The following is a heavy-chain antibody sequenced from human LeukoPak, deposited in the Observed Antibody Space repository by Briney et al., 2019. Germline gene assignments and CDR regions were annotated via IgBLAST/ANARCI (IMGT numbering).Heavy chain of an antibody. CDR2: INHSGST. J-gene: IGHJ4*02. CDR3: ARVDCSSTSCYDRFFDY. D-gene: IGHD2-2*01. CDR1: GGSFSGYY. V-gene: IGHV4-34*01. Sequence: SETLSLTCAVYGGSFSGYYWSWIRQPPGKGLEWIEEINHSGSTNYNPSLKSRVTISVDTSKNQFSLKLSSVTAADTAVYYCARVDCSSTSCYDRFFDYWGQGTLVTVSS.